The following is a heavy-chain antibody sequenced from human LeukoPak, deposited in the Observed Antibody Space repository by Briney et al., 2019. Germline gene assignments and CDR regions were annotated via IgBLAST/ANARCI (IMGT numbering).Heavy chain of an antibody. V-gene: IGHV3-74*01. CDR1: GLTFNSYW. CDR2: INIDGGSI. CDR3: AGARAAYSWFDP. J-gene: IGHJ5*02. Sequence: PGGSLRLSCVASGLTFNSYWMHWVRQAPGKGLVGVSRINIDGGSITYADSVKGRFTVSRDNAKNTLYLQMDSLRADDTAVYYCAGARAAYSWFDPWGQGTLVTVSS. D-gene: IGHD2-15*01.